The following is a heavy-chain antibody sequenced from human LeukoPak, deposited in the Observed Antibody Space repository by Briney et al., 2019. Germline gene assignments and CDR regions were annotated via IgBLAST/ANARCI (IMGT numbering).Heavy chain of an antibody. CDR3: ARGAFSGSYAWFDP. J-gene: IGHJ5*02. CDR1: GYTFTGYY. V-gene: IGHV1-2*02. Sequence: ASVKVSCKASGYTFTGYYMHWVRQAPGQGLEWMGWINPNSGGTNYAQKFQGRVTMTRDTSISTAYMELSRLRSDDTAVYYCARGAFSGSYAWFDPWGQGTLVTVSS. CDR2: INPNSGGT. D-gene: IGHD1-26*01.